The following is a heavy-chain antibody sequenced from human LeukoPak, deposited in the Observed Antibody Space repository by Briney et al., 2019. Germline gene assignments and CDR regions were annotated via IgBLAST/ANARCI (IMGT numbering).Heavy chain of an antibody. CDR3: ARDPYGVAGYFDF. D-gene: IGHD4-17*01. Sequence: SETLSLTCTVSGGSISNYYWSWIRQPPGKGLEWIGYIYYIGSTNYNPSLKSRVTISVDTSKNQFSLKLSSVTAADTAVYYCARDPYGVAGYFDFWGQGTLVTVSS. CDR1: GGSISNYY. J-gene: IGHJ4*02. CDR2: IYYIGST. V-gene: IGHV4-59*01.